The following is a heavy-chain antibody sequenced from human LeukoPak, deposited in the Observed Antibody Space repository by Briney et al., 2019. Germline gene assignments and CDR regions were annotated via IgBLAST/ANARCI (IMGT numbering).Heavy chain of an antibody. CDR2: INHSGST. Sequence: PSGTLSLTCAVYGGSFSGYYWSWIRQPPGKGLEWIGEINHSGSTNYNPSLKSRVTISVDTSKNQFTLKVSSVTAADTAVYHCAPGSTGGSRGSWFDPWGQGTLVTVSS. D-gene: IGHD1-26*01. V-gene: IGHV4-34*01. CDR1: GGSFSGYY. CDR3: APGSTGGSRGSWFDP. J-gene: IGHJ5*02.